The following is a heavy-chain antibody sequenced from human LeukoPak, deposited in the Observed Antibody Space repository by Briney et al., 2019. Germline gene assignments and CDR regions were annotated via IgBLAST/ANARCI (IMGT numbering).Heavy chain of an antibody. Sequence: GGSLRLSCAASGFTFRSYWINWVRQAPGKGLEWVANINQDGSEKYYVDSVRGRFTISRDNAKNSLYVQMNSLRDEDTAVYYCARASLGYCSSPNCDAYFYHMDVWGKGTTVTVSS. CDR1: GFTFRSYW. CDR3: ARASLGYCSSPNCDAYFYHMDV. V-gene: IGHV3-7*01. D-gene: IGHD2-2*01. CDR2: INQDGSEK. J-gene: IGHJ6*03.